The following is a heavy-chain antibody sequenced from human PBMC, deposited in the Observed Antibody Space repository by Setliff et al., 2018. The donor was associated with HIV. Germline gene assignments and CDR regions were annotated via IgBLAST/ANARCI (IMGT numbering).Heavy chain of an antibody. V-gene: IGHV4-4*07. J-gene: IGHJ4*02. CDR2: IYTSGST. Sequence: PSETLSLTCTVSGGSISSYYWSWIRQPAGKGLEWIGRIYTSGSTNYNPSLKSRVTISVDTSKNQFSLNLNSVTAADTAVYYCARDPPGYGDSNDYWGQGTLVTVSS. CDR1: GGSISSYY. D-gene: IGHD4-17*01. CDR3: ARDPPGYGDSNDY.